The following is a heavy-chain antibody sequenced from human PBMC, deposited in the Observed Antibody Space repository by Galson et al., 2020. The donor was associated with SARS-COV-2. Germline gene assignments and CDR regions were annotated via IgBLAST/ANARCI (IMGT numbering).Heavy chain of an antibody. CDR2: NYYSRNN. CDR3: ARQVMGITMIVVFVPRGIFDP. D-gene: IGHD3-22*01. CDR1: GGSISSSSYY. J-gene: IGHJ5*02. V-gene: IGHV4-39*01. Sequence: SETLSLTCTVSGGSISSSSYYWGWLRQPPGKGLEWNGSNYYSRNNNYNPSTKSRVTISVDTSKNQFSLKLRSVTAAGTAVYYCARQVMGITMIVVFVPRGIFDPWGQGTLVTVSS.